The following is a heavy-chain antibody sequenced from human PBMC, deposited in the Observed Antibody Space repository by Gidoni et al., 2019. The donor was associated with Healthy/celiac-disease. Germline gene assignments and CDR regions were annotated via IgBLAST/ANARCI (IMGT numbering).Heavy chain of an antibody. CDR3: ARTGSYSSSWYRAFDI. J-gene: IGHJ3*02. CDR2: INPSGGST. V-gene: IGHV1-46*01. CDR1: GYTFTSYY. D-gene: IGHD6-13*01. Sequence: QVQLVQSGAEVKKPGAAVKVSCKASGYTFTSYYMHWVRQAPGQGLEWMGIINPSGGSTSYAQKFQGRVTMPRDTSTSTVYMELSSLRSEDTAVYYCARTGSYSSSWYRAFDIWGQGTMVTVSS.